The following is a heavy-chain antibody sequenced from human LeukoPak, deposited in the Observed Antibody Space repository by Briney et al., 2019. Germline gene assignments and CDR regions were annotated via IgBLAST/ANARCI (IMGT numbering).Heavy chain of an antibody. CDR2: INHSGST. V-gene: IGHV4-34*01. CDR3: ARGEPEYYDILTGYPLDY. J-gene: IGHJ4*02. D-gene: IGHD3-9*01. Sequence: SETLSLTCAVYGGSFSGYYWSWIRQPPGKGLEWIGEINHSGSTNYDPSLKSRVTISVDTSKNQFSLKLSSVTAADTAVYYCARGEPEYYDILTGYPLDYWGQGTLVTVSS. CDR1: GGSFSGYY.